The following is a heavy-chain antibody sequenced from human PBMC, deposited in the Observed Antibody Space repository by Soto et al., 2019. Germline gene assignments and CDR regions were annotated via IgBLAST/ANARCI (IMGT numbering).Heavy chain of an antibody. CDR2: INAGNGNT. Sequence: QVQLVQSGAEVKKPGASVKVSCKASGYTFTSYAMHWVRQAPGQRLEWMGWINAGNGNTKYSQKFQGRVTITRDTSASTAYMELSSLRSEDTAVYYCAREGQGYDFWPHVYYGMDVWGQGTTVTVSS. CDR1: GYTFTSYA. V-gene: IGHV1-3*01. CDR3: AREGQGYDFWPHVYYGMDV. D-gene: IGHD3-3*01. J-gene: IGHJ6*02.